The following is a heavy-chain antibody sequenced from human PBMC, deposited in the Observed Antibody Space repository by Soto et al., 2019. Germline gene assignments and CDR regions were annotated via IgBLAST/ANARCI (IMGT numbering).Heavy chain of an antibody. CDR1: GFTFSTYS. CDR2: ISSSSGYI. V-gene: IGHV3-21*01. CDR3: ARISLGYCTNGVCYTPFDH. J-gene: IGHJ4*02. Sequence: GGSLRLSCAASGFTFSTYSVNWVRQAPGKGLEWVSSISSSSGYIYYADSVKGRFTISRDNAKNSLYLQMNSLRAEDTAVYYCARISLGYCTNGVCYTPFDHWGQGTLVTVS. D-gene: IGHD2-8*01.